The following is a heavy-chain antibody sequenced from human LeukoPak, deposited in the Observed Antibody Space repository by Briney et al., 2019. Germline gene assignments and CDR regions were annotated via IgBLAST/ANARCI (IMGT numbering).Heavy chain of an antibody. J-gene: IGHJ6*04. CDR3: ARAHLQTYYGMDV. CDR2: IIPIFGTA. V-gene: IGHV1-69*13. CDR1: GGTFSSYA. Sequence: ASVKVSCKASGGTFSSYAISWVRQAPGQGLEWMGGIIPIFGTANYAQKFQGRVTITAAESTSTAYMELSSLRSEDTAVYYCARAHLQTYYGMDVGGKGTTATVSS.